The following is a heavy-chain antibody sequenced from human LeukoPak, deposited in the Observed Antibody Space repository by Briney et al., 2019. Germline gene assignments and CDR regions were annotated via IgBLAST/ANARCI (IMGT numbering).Heavy chain of an antibody. D-gene: IGHD3-10*01. V-gene: IGHV3-49*04. J-gene: IGHJ6*02. Sequence: PGGSLRLSCTASGFTFGDYAMSWVRQAPGKGLEWVGFIRSKAYGGTTESAESVKGRFIISRDDSKCIAYRSMNSPETGDTAVYYCTRENVLLWFGGEDYYGMDVRGQGTTVTVSS. CDR2: IRSKAYGGTT. CDR1: GFTFGDYA. CDR3: TRENVLLWFGGEDYYGMDV.